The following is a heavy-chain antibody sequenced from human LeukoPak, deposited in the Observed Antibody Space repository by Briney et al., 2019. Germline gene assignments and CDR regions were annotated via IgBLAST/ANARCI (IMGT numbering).Heavy chain of an antibody. V-gene: IGHV3-23*01. CDR3: AKDGSAHPFDP. CDR1: GFTFTSYA. CDR2: NSGSGGST. D-gene: IGHD6-25*01. Sequence: SLRPSSPPSGFTFTSYAMSWVRPPQGSGREWVSANSGSGGSTYYADSVKGRFTISRNNSKNTVYLQMNSLRAADTAVYYCAKDGSAHPFDPWGQGTLVTVSS. J-gene: IGHJ5*02.